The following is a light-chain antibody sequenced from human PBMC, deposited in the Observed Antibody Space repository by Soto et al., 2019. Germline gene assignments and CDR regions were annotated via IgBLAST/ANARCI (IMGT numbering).Light chain of an antibody. Sequence: AIRMTQSPSALSASTGDRVTITCRASPGISSYLAWYQQKPGKAPKLLIYAASTLQSGVPSSFSGSGSGTDFTLTISCLQSEDFATYYCQQYYSYPFTFGGGTKVEIK. CDR3: QQYYSYPFT. CDR1: PGISSY. J-gene: IGKJ4*01. CDR2: AAS. V-gene: IGKV1-8*01.